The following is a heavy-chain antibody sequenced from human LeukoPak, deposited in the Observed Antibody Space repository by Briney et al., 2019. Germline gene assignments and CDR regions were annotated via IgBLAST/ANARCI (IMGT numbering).Heavy chain of an antibody. D-gene: IGHD2-15*01. J-gene: IGHJ6*02. CDR3: ARNLGYCSGGSCYAHYYYGMDV. CDR1: GYTFTSYG. Sequence: GASVKVSCKASGYTFTSYGISWVRQAPGQGLEWMGWISAYNGNTNYAQKLQGRVTTTTDTSTSTAYMELRSLRSDDTAVYYCARNLGYCSGGSCYAHYYYGMDVWGQGTTVTVSS. CDR2: ISAYNGNT. V-gene: IGHV1-18*01.